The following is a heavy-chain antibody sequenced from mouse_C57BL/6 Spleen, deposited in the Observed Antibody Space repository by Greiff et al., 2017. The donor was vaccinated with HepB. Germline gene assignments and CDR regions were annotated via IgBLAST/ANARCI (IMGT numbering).Heavy chain of an antibody. CDR2: IDPEDGET. V-gene: IGHV14-2*01. Sequence: EVQLQQSGAELVKPGASVKLSCTASGFNFKDYYMHWVKQRTEQGLEWIGRIDPEDGETKYAPKFQGKATITADTSSNTANLQLSSLTSEDTAVYYGARIEVKDAMDYWGQGTSVTVSS. CDR3: ARIEVKDAMDY. D-gene: IGHD1-3*01. J-gene: IGHJ4*01. CDR1: GFNFKDYY.